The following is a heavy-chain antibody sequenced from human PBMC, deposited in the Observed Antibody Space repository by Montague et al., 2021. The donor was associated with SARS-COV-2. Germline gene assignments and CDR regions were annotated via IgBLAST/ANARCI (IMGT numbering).Heavy chain of an antibody. V-gene: IGHV3-48*03. CDR2: IRSSGSTI. Sequence: SLRLSFSASGFTFSNYEMSWVRQAPGKGLEWLSYIRSSGSTIYYADSVKGRFTISRDNAKNSLYLQMDSLRAEDTAVYYCARDTPYYYGSGSYYEPRRVFDYWGQGTLVTVSS. D-gene: IGHD3-10*01. J-gene: IGHJ4*02. CDR1: GFTFSNYE. CDR3: ARDTPYYYGSGSYYEPRRVFDY.